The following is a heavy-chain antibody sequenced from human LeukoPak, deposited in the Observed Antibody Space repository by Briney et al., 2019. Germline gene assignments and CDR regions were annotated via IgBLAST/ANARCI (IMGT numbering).Heavy chain of an antibody. V-gene: IGHV3-20*04. CDR2: TNWDGGRT. Sequence: GGSLRLSCAASGFTFDDYAMSWVRQTPGKGLEWVSGTNWDGGRTGYADSVKGRFTISRDNAKNSLYLQMSSLRVEDTAMYYCARDGLRRPPTPYCGGDCPLDYWGQGTLVSVSS. J-gene: IGHJ4*02. D-gene: IGHD2-21*02. CDR3: ARDGLRRPPTPYCGGDCPLDY. CDR1: GFTFDDYA.